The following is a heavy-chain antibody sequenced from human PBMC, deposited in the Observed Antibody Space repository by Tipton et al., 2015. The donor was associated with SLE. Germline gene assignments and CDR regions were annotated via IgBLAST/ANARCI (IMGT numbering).Heavy chain of an antibody. CDR1: GFTFSSYA. Sequence: SLRLSCAASGFTFSSYAMHWVRQAPGKGLEWVAVISYDGSNKYYADSVKGRFTISRDNSKNTLYLQMNSLRAEDTAVYYCARDSSSSGAFDIWGQGTMATVSS. V-gene: IGHV3-30*04. J-gene: IGHJ3*02. CDR2: ISYDGSNK. D-gene: IGHD6-6*01. CDR3: ARDSSSSGAFDI.